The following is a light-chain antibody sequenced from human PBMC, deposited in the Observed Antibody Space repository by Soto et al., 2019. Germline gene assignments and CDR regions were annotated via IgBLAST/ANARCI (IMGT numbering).Light chain of an antibody. V-gene: IGKV1-6*01. CDR3: QQTYITPYT. CDR2: AAS. J-gene: IGKJ5*01. CDR1: QGIRND. Sequence: AIQMTQSPSSLSASVGDRVTITCRASQGIRNDLGWYQQRPGKAPKLLIYAASSLESGVPSRFSGSGSGTDFTLTIDSLQPDDFATYYCQQTYITPYTFGQGTRMEIK.